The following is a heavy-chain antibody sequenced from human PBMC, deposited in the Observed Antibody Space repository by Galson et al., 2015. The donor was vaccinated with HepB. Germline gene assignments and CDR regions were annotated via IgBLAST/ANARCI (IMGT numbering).Heavy chain of an antibody. V-gene: IGHV3-33*01. CDR2: IWYDGSNK. Sequence: SLRLSCAASGFTFSSYGMHWVRQAPGKGLEWVAVIWYDGSNKYYADSVKGRFTISRDNSKNTLYLQMNSLRAEDTAVYYCARDPPEYSSSNYFQHWGQGTLVTVSS. D-gene: IGHD6-6*01. J-gene: IGHJ1*01. CDR3: ARDPPEYSSSNYFQH. CDR1: GFTFSSYG.